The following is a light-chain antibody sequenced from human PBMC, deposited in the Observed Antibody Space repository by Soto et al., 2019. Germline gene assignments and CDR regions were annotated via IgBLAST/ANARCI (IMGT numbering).Light chain of an antibody. Sequence: DIQMTQSPSTLSASVGDRVTINCRASLNIGSWLAWYQQTPGRAPRFLIYKASSLHIGVPSRFSGSGSGTEFTLTIGSLQPDDFATYYCQQYNTYPWTFGQGTKVDI. CDR3: QQYNTYPWT. CDR2: KAS. CDR1: LNIGSW. J-gene: IGKJ1*01. V-gene: IGKV1-5*03.